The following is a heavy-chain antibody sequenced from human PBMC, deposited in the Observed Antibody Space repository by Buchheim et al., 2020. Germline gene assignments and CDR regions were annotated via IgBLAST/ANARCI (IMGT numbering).Heavy chain of an antibody. Sequence: QVQLQQWGAGLLKPSETLSLTCAVYGGSFSGYYWSWIRQPPGKGLEWIGEINHSGSTNYNPSLKSRVTISVDKSKNQFSLKLSSVTAADTAVYYCARTYIQLWSYYYYGMDVWGQGTT. D-gene: IGHD5-18*01. V-gene: IGHV4-34*01. CDR1: GGSFSGYY. J-gene: IGHJ6*02. CDR3: ARTYIQLWSYYYYGMDV. CDR2: INHSGST.